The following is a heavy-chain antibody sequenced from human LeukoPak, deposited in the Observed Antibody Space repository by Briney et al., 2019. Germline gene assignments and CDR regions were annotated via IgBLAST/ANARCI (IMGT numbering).Heavy chain of an antibody. CDR1: GGSISSGDYY. J-gene: IGHJ5*02. Sequence: SQTLSLTCTVSGGSISSGDYYWSWIRQHPGTGLEWIGSIYYSGSIYYNPSLKSRVTISIDTSENQFSLRLSSVTAADTAVYYCARERQQLERFDPWGQGTLVTVSS. CDR2: IYYSGSI. CDR3: ARERQQLERFDP. D-gene: IGHD6-13*01. V-gene: IGHV4-30-4*01.